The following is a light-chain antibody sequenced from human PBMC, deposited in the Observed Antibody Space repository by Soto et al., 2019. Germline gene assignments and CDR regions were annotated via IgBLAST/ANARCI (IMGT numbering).Light chain of an antibody. CDR3: QQRSNWPWT. J-gene: IGKJ1*01. CDR1: QSVSSY. V-gene: IGKV3-11*01. CDR2: DAS. Sequence: EIVLTQSPATLSLSPGERATLSCRASQSVSSYLAWYQQKPGQAPRLLIDDASNSATGRTTRCSSSGSGTDFPLTISSLEHEDAVVYYCQQRSNWPWTFGQGTKVEIK.